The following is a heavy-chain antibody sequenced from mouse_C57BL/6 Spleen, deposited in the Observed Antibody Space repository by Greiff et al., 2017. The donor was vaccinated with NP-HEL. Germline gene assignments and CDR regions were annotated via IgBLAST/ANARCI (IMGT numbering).Heavy chain of an antibody. CDR3: ARDADGYYSFAY. D-gene: IGHD2-3*01. J-gene: IGHJ3*01. CDR2: ISYSGST. V-gene: IGHV3-1*01. CDR1: GYSITSGYD. Sequence: EVQLQQSGPGMVKPSQSLSLTCTVTGYSITSGYDWHWIRHFPGNKLEWMGYISYSGSTNYNPSLKSRISITHDTSKNHFFLKLNSVTTEDTATYYCARDADGYYSFAYWGQGTLVTVSA.